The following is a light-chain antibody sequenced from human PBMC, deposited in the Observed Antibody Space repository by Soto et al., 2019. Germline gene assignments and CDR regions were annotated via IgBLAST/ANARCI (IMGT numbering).Light chain of an antibody. CDR3: QQYGSCPPIT. V-gene: IGKV3-20*01. J-gene: IGKJ5*01. CDR2: GAS. Sequence: EIGLTQSPATLSLSPVERATLSCRASQSVSSTYLAWYQQNPGQAPRLLFCGASTRATGIPDRFSGSGCGMDFALTISRLGADDCAVYYCQQYGSCPPITFGEGTRLETK. CDR1: QSVSSTY.